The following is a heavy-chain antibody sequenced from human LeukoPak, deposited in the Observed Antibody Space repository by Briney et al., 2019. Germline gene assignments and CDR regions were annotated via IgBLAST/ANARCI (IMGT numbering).Heavy chain of an antibody. J-gene: IGHJ4*02. V-gene: IGHV3-7*01. CDR1: GFTFSSYW. CDR3: ASGPDYRVLDY. CDR2: IKQDGSEK. D-gene: IGHD4-11*01. Sequence: GGSLRLSCAASGFTFSSYWMSWVRQAPGKGLEWVANIKQDGSEKYYVDSVKGRFTISRDNAKNSLYLQMNSLRAEDTAVYYCASGPDYRVLDYWGQGTLVTVSS.